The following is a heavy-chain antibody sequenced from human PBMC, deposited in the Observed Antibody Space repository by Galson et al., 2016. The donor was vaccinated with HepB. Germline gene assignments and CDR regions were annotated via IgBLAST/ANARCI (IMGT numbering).Heavy chain of an antibody. J-gene: IGHJ6*03. V-gene: IGHV3-74*01. Sequence: LRLSCAASEFTFSSYWMHWVRQAPGKGLVWVSRVNSEGSGTGYADPGKSRLTISRDNAKNMLFLQMNSLKVEDTAVYYCARSYVPGSDRKNYYMDVWGRGTTVTVSS. CDR1: EFTFSSYW. CDR2: VNSEGSGT. D-gene: IGHD3-16*01. CDR3: ARSYVPGSDRKNYYMDV.